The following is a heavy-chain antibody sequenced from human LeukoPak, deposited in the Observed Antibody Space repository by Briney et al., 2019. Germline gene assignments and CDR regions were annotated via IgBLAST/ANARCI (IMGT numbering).Heavy chain of an antibody. CDR3: AREWYCSSTSCRQFDY. CDR2: ISSSSSYI. Sequence: KPGGSLRLSCAASGFTFSSYSMNWVRQAPGRGLEWVSSISSSSSYIYYADSVKGRFTISRDNAKNSLYLQMNSLRAEDTAVYYCAREWYCSSTSCRQFDYWGQGTLVTVSS. V-gene: IGHV3-21*01. J-gene: IGHJ4*02. CDR1: GFTFSSYS. D-gene: IGHD2-2*01.